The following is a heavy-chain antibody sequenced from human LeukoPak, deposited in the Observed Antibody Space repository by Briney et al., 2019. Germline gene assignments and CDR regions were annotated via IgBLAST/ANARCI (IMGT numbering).Heavy chain of an antibody. D-gene: IGHD2-8*01. CDR1: GYTFTSYG. Sequence: SVKVSCQASGYTFTSYGISWVRQAPGQGLEWMGWLSAYNGNTNYAQKLQGRVTMTTDTSTSTAYMELRSLRSDDTAVYYCARDTPSPYCTNGVCYTVYYYYGMDVWGQGTTVTVSS. CDR3: ARDTPSPYCTNGVCYTVYYYYGMDV. J-gene: IGHJ6*02. V-gene: IGHV1-18*01. CDR2: LSAYNGNT.